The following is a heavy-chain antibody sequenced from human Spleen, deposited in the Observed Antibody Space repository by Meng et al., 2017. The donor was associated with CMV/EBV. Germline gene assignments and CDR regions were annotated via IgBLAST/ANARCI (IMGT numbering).Heavy chain of an antibody. V-gene: IGHV3-21*01. CDR1: GFNFSSYN. J-gene: IGHJ6*02. D-gene: IGHD3-10*01. Sequence: GESLKISCAASGFNFSSYNMNWVRQAPGKGLEWVSSISSSSSYIYYADSVKGRFTISRDNAKNSLYLLMNSLRAEDTAVYYCARERGILLWFGESSDMDVWGQGTTVTVSS. CDR2: ISSSSSYI. CDR3: ARERGILLWFGESSDMDV.